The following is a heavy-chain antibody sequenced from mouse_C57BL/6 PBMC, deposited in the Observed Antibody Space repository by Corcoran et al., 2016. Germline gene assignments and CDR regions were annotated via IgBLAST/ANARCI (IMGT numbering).Heavy chain of an antibody. CDR1: GYTFTEYP. CDR2: IYTDTGEA. V-gene: IGHV9-1*01. Sequence: QIQLVQSGPELKKPGETVKISCKASGYTFTEYPMHWVKQAPGKGFKWMGMIYTDTGEATYAEEVKGRFAISLETSASTAYLQINNLQNEDTATYFCVRGTSLYWCQGTTLTVSS. D-gene: IGHD2-14*01. J-gene: IGHJ2*01. CDR3: VRGTSLY.